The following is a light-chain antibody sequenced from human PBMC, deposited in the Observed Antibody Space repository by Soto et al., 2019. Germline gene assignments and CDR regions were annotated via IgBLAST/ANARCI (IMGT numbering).Light chain of an antibody. CDR2: NVN. J-gene: IGLJ1*01. CDR3: CSYTYSGDTNYV. CDR1: SSDVGGYNY. V-gene: IGLV2-14*03. Sequence: QSALTQPACVSGSRGQSITISCTGTSSDVGGYNYVSWYQQHPGKAPKLMIYNVNVRPSGVSGRFSGSKFGNTASLTISGLQAEDEADYYCCSYTYSGDTNYVFGTGTKVTVL.